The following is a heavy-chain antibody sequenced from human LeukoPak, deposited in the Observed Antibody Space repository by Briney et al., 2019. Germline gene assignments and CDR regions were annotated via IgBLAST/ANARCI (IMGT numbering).Heavy chain of an antibody. D-gene: IGHD1-14*01. CDR2: ISSSGSTI. CDR3: ARAREPMGDFDY. Sequence: PGGSLRLSCAASGFTFSSYEMNCVRQAPGKGLEWVSYISSSGSTIYYADSVKGRFTISRDNAKNSLYLQMNSLRAEDTAVYYCARAREPMGDFDYWGQGTLVTVSS. V-gene: IGHV3-48*03. CDR1: GFTFSSYE. J-gene: IGHJ4*02.